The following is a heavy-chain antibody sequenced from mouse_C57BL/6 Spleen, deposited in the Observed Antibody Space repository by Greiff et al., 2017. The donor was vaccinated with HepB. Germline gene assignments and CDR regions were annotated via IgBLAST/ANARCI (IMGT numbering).Heavy chain of an antibody. J-gene: IGHJ4*01. V-gene: IGHV2-3*01. CDR3: TKGDKGYAMDY. CDR2: IWGDGST. D-gene: IGHD1-3*01. Sequence: VKLVESGPGLVAPSQSLSITCTVSGFSLTSYGVSWVRQPPGKGLEWLGVIWGDGSTNYHSALVSRLSISKDNSKSQVLLKLNSLQTDDTATYYCTKGDKGYAMDYWGQGTSVTVSS. CDR1: GFSLTSYG.